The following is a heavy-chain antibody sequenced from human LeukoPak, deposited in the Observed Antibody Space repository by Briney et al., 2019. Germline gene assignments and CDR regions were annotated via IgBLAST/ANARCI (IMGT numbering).Heavy chain of an antibody. J-gene: IGHJ4*02. Sequence: ASVKVSCKASGYTFTSYGISWVRQAPGQGLEWMGWISAYNGNTNYAQKLQGRVTMTTDTSTSTAYMELRSLRSDDTAVYYCARDEGGYNASYFDYWGQGTLVTVSS. V-gene: IGHV1-18*01. CDR3: ARDEGGYNASYFDY. D-gene: IGHD5-12*01. CDR1: GYTFTSYG. CDR2: ISAYNGNT.